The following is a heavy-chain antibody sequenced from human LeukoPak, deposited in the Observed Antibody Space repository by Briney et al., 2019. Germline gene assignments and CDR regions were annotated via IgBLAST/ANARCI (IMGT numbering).Heavy chain of an antibody. V-gene: IGHV3-7*01. CDR3: ARDVRGSLDY. CDR1: GFTFSTYW. CDR2: IKEDESAK. J-gene: IGHJ4*02. D-gene: IGHD1-26*01. Sequence: GGSLRLSCAASGFTFSTYWMAWVRQAPGKGLEWVANIKEDESAKHQADSVKGRFTISRDNAQNLVYLQMSSLRGEDTAVYYCARDVRGSLDYWGQGTLVTVSS.